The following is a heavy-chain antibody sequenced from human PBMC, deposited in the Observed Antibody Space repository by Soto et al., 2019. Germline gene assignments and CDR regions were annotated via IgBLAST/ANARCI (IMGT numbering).Heavy chain of an antibody. D-gene: IGHD6-19*01. CDR2: INHSGTT. Sequence: PSETLSLTCTVSGGSFSGFFWTWIRQPPGKGLEWIGEINHSGTTNYNSALKRSVTISQDMSENQFSLSLTSLTVADTAVYYCVRGQWLPRGEYWGQGTLVTVSS. V-gene: IGHV4-34*01. CDR3: VRGQWLPRGEY. CDR1: GGSFSGFF. J-gene: IGHJ4*02.